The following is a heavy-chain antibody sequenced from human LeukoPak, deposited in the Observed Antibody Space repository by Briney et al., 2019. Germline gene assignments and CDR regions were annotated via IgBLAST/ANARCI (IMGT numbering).Heavy chain of an antibody. CDR2: IYYSGST. V-gene: IGHV4-39*07. D-gene: IGHD4-17*01. CDR1: GGSISSSSYY. J-gene: IGHJ4*02. CDR3: ARGLRSLPSAGY. Sequence: PSETLSLTCTVSGGSISSSSYYWGWIRQPPGKGLEWIGSIYYSGSTYYNPSLKSRVTISVDTSKNQFSLKLSSVTAADTAVYYCARGLRSLPSAGYWGQGTLVTVSS.